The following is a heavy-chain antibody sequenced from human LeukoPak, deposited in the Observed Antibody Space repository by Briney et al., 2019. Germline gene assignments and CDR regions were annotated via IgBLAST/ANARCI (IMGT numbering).Heavy chain of an antibody. V-gene: IGHV3-30*02. CDR2: IRYDGSNK. Sequence: GGSLRLSCAASGFTFSSYGMHWVRQAPGKGREWVAFIRYDGSNKYYADSVKGRFTISRDNSKNTLYLQMNSLRAEDTAAYYCANGEVYYYDSSGYYSGNYWGQGTLVTVSS. CDR1: GFTFSSYG. D-gene: IGHD3-22*01. CDR3: ANGEVYYYDSSGYYSGNY. J-gene: IGHJ4*02.